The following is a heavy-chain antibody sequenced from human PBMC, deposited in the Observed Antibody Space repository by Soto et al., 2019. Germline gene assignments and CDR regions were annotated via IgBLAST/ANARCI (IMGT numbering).Heavy chain of an antibody. Sequence: QLQLQESGPGLVKPSETLSLTCTVSGGSISSSSYYWGWIRQPPGKRLQWIGSIYYSGSTYYNPYLKSRVTISVDTSKNQFSLKLSSVTAADTAVYYCARHTRDPHGGWFDPWGQGTLVTVSS. D-gene: IGHD3-10*01. CDR2: IYYSGST. V-gene: IGHV4-39*01. CDR1: GGSISSSSYY. J-gene: IGHJ5*02. CDR3: ARHTRDPHGGWFDP.